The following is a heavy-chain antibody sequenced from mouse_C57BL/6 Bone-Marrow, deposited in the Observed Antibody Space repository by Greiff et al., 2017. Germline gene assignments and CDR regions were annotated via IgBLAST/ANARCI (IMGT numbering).Heavy chain of an antibody. CDR1: GYTFTSYW. Sequence: VKLKQPGAELVKPGASVKMYCKASGYTFTSYWITWVKQRPGQGLEWIGDIYPTSGRTNYNEKFKSKAILTVDTSSNTAYMQLSSLTSEDSAVFYCARSGPLGRSFDYWGQGTTLTVSS. CDR2: IYPTSGRT. J-gene: IGHJ2*01. D-gene: IGHD4-1*01. CDR3: ARSGPLGRSFDY. V-gene: IGHV1-55*01.